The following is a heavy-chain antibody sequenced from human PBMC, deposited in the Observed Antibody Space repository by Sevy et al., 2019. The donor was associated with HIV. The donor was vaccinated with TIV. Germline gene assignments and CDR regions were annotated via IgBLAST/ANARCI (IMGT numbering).Heavy chain of an antibody. D-gene: IGHD3-16*01. J-gene: IGHJ4*02. CDR1: GFTFSANW. CDR3: AHETFGRFES. CDR2: IKGDGSDK. Sequence: LSLTCAASGFTFSANWMNWVRRAPGKGLEWVANIKGDGSDKHYVDSVEGRFTISRDNAKNLLYLQMNSLRVEDTAVYYCAHETFGRFESWGQGTLVTVSS. V-gene: IGHV3-7*01.